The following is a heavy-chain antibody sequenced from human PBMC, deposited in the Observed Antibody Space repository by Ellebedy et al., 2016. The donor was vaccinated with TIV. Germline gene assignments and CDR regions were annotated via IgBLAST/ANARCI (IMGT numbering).Heavy chain of an antibody. V-gene: IGHV1-2*02. CDR3: ARAPYYYESSGYSDY. D-gene: IGHD3-22*01. CDR1: GYTFTSYD. J-gene: IGHJ4*02. CDR2: INPNSGGT. Sequence: AASVKVSCKASGYTFTSYDINWVRQDPGQGLEWMGWINPNSGGTNYAQKFQGRVTMTRDTSISTAYMELSRLRSDDTAVYYCARAPYYYESSGYSDYWGQGTLVTVSS.